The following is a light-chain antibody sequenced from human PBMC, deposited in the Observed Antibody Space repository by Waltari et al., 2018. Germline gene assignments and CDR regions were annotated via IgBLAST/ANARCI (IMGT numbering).Light chain of an antibody. J-gene: IGKJ2*03. CDR3: QNGYDIPFS. CDR1: ENVKNY. Sequence: DIQMTQSPSSLSASVGDRVTITCRASENVKNYLNWYQKKPGKAPNRLIYKASTLQSRVPSRFSGSWSGTEYTFTINSLQSEDAAIYYCQNGYDIPFSFGQGTKVEIQ. V-gene: IGKV1-39*01. CDR2: KAS.